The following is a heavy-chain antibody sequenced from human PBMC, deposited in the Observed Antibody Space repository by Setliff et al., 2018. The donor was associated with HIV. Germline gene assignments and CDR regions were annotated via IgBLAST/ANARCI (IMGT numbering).Heavy chain of an antibody. V-gene: IGHV1-2*04. CDR2: INPYSGGT. CDR3: VREVRAAYKGPLWFGQSDPRPDTFDV. J-gene: IGHJ3*01. Sequence: ASVKVSCKASGYTFTAYYIHWVRQAPGQGLEWMGWINPYSGGTNYAQNFQGWVTMTRDTSITTAYMELSRLTSDDTALYFCVREVRAAYKGPLWFGQSDPRPDTFDVWGQGTMVTVSS. CDR1: GYTFTAYY. D-gene: IGHD3-10*01.